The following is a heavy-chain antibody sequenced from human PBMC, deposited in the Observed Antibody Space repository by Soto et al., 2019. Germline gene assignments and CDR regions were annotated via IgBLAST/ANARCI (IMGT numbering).Heavy chain of an antibody. CDR1: GGSISGSLYY. CDR3: ARLGGYSGYDPFDP. D-gene: IGHD5-12*01. J-gene: IGHJ5*02. Sequence: QLQLQESGPGLVKPSETLSLTCTVSGGSISGSLYYWGWIRQPPGKGLGWIGSIFYGRSTYYNPSLKSRVTISVDTSKNQFSLKLSSVTAADTAVYYCARLGGYSGYDPFDPWGQGTLVTVSS. V-gene: IGHV4-39*01. CDR2: IFYGRST.